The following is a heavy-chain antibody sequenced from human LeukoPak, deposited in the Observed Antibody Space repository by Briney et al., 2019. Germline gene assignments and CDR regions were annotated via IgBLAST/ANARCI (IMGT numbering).Heavy chain of an antibody. CDR2: TSRSGSTK. CDR1: GFTFSDYN. CDR3: ARVLRYCSGGNCYSGGLGYMDV. Sequence: GGSLRLSCAASGFTFSDYNMRWIRQAPGKELEWVSSTSRSGSTKYYADSVKGRFTISRDNAKNSLFLQMNSLRAEDTAVYYCARVLRYCSGGNCYSGGLGYMDVWGKGTTVTISS. J-gene: IGHJ6*03. V-gene: IGHV3-11*01. D-gene: IGHD2-15*01.